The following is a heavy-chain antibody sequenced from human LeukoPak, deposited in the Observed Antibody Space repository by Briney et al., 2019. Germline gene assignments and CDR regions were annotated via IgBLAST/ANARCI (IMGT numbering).Heavy chain of an antibody. CDR1: GCSISSYY. CDR3: ARHVPVPAAIDDWFDP. J-gene: IGHJ5*02. CDR2: IYTSGST. Sequence: KPSETLSLTCTVSGCSISSYYLNWIRQPPGKGLEWIGYIYTSGSTNYNPSLKSRLTTSVDPSKNQFSLQLSSVNAAATAVYYCARHVPVPAAIDDWFDPWGQGTLVTVSS. V-gene: IGHV4-4*09. D-gene: IGHD2-2*01.